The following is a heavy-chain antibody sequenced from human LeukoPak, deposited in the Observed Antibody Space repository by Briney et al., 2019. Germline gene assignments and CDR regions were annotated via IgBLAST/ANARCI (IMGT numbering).Heavy chain of an antibody. V-gene: IGHV4-4*07. CDR1: GDSISGFY. D-gene: IGHD4-17*01. Sequence: SETLSLTCTVSGDSISGFYWSWIRQPAGKGLQWIVRISTSGSTNYNPSLKSRVTMSVDRSTNEFSLTVRSVTAADTALYYCARGLPSYGDYVDYYFYMDVWGKGTTVTVSS. CDR3: ARGLPSYGDYVDYYFYMDV. J-gene: IGHJ6*03. CDR2: ISTSGST.